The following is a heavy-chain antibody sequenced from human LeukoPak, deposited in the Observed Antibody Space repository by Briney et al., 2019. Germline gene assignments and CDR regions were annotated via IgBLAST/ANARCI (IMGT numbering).Heavy chain of an antibody. V-gene: IGHV3-11*01. D-gene: IGHD5-18*01. J-gene: IGHJ3*02. Sequence: GGSLRLSCAASGFTFSDYYMSWLRQAPGKGLEWVSYISSSGSTIYYADSVKGRFTISRDNAKNSLYLQMNSLRAEDTAVYYCASSDSYGRLDAFDIWGQGTMVTVSS. CDR2: ISSSGSTI. CDR3: ASSDSYGRLDAFDI. CDR1: GFTFSDYY.